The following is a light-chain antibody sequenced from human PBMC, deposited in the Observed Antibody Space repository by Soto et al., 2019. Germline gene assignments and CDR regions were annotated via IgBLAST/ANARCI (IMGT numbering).Light chain of an antibody. V-gene: IGKV1-5*03. CDR2: RTS. CDR1: ENIDYW. CDR3: QQYYVHST. J-gene: IGKJ3*01. Sequence: DIQMTQSPSALSASVGDTVSITCRASENIDYWLAWYQQKPGKAPKLLIHRTSTLASEVPFRFSATGHGTEYTLTINGLQPDDFATYYCQQYYVHSTFGPGTTVD.